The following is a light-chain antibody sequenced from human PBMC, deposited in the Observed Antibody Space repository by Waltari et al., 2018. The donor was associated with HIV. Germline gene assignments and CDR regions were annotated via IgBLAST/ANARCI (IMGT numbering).Light chain of an antibody. CDR1: PSVYYK. J-gene: IGKJ3*01. CDR3: QQTYRSPLT. Sequence: DIQMTQSPSSLSASVGDSVSFACRASPSVYYKVNWFQQRPGKPPKVLIYDASNLQSGVPSRFSGSGSGTNFTLTINSLQPDDFASYFCQQTYRSPLTFGPGTKVDIK. V-gene: IGKV1-39*01. CDR2: DAS.